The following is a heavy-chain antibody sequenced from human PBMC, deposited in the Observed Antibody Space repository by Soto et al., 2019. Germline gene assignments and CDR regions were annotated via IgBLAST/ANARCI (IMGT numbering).Heavy chain of an antibody. D-gene: IGHD2-15*01. Sequence: QVQLVQSGGEVKKPGASVKVSCQASGYTFSDYAISWVRQAPGQGLEWMGWISASTRNTDQAQNFQGRVIMTLDTSTNTAYMGLRSLSSDDTAVYYCVRCYCSVGSCYACWHFDLWGRGTLVTVSS. CDR3: VRCYCSVGSCYACWHFDL. CDR1: GYTFSDYA. J-gene: IGHJ2*01. V-gene: IGHV1-18*01. CDR2: ISASTRNT.